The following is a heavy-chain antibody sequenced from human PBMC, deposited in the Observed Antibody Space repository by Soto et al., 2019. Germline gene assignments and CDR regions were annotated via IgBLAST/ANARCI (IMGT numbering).Heavy chain of an antibody. J-gene: IGHJ5*02. D-gene: IGHD2-2*01. CDR3: ARAFYCSSTSCYSDWFDP. Sequence: AGSLRLSCAASGFTFSSYEMNWVRQAPGKGLEWVSCISSSGSTIYYADSVKGRFTISRDNAKNSLYLQMNSLRAEDTAVYYCARAFYCSSTSCYSDWFDPWGQGTLVTVS. V-gene: IGHV3-48*03. CDR2: ISSSGSTI. CDR1: GFTFSSYE.